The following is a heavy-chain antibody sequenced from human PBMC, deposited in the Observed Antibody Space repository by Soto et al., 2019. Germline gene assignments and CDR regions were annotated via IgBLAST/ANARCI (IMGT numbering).Heavy chain of an antibody. Sequence: GGSLRLSCAASGLTFSTSAMHWVRQAPGKGLEWVALISHDGSHEYYGDSVKGRFSVSRDNSHNILHLQMNSLRIEDTAVYFCARNTDHRLVRGWLDPWGQGTLVTVSS. CDR2: ISHDGSHE. D-gene: IGHD3-10*01. J-gene: IGHJ5*02. CDR1: GLTFSTSA. V-gene: IGHV3-30-3*01. CDR3: ARNTDHRLVRGWLDP.